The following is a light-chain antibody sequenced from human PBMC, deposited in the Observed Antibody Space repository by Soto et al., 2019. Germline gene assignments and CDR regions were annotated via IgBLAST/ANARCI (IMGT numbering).Light chain of an antibody. V-gene: IGKV1-5*01. CDR2: DAS. CDR3: QQYNSYRT. J-gene: IGKJ1*01. Sequence: STLSASVGDRVTITCRASQSISSWLAWYQQKPGKAPKLLIYDASSLESGVPSRFSGSGSGTEFTLTISSLQPDDFATYYCQQYNSYRTLGQGTKVDIK. CDR1: QSISSW.